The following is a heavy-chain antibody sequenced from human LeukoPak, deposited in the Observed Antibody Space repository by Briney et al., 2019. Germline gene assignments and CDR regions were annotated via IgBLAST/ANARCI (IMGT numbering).Heavy chain of an antibody. D-gene: IGHD3-10*01. CDR3: ARLRNYYGSGSTFDY. Sequence: SETLSLTCTVSGDSISSGTYYWIWIRQPAGKGLEWIGRIYTSGSTNYNPSLKSRVTISVDTSKNQFSLKLSSVTAADTAVYYCARLRNYYGSGSTFDYWGQGTLVTVSS. CDR1: GDSISSGTYY. V-gene: IGHV4-61*02. CDR2: IYTSGST. J-gene: IGHJ4*02.